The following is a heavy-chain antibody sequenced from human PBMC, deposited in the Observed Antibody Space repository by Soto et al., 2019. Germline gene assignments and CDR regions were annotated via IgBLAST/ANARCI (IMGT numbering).Heavy chain of an antibody. CDR2: IYYSGST. Sequence: PSETLSLTCTVSGGSIISYYWSWIRQPPGKGLEWIGYIYYSGSTNYNPSLKSRVTISVDTSKNQFSLKLSSVTAADSAVYYCARDSVYGDYWFDPWGQETLVTVAS. CDR1: GGSIISYY. CDR3: ARDSVYGDYWFDP. D-gene: IGHD4-17*01. V-gene: IGHV4-59*01. J-gene: IGHJ5*02.